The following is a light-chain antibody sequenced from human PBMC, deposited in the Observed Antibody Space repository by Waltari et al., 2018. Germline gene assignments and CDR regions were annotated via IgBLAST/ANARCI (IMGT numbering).Light chain of an antibody. Sequence: QSVLTQPASVSGSPGQSITIPCTGTSSDVGGYDYVSWYQQSPGKAPQLIIYDVVKRPSGVSTRFSASKSDNTASLTISGLQAEDEGDYYCCSYKRGATWVFGGGTALTVL. CDR3: CSYKRGATWV. CDR1: SSDVGGYDY. CDR2: DVV. V-gene: IGLV2-14*03. J-gene: IGLJ3*02.